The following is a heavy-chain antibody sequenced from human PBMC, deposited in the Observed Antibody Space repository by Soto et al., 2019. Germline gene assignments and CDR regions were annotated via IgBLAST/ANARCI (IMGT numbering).Heavy chain of an antibody. D-gene: IGHD1-26*01. Sequence: QVPLVQSGAEVKKPGASVKVSCQASGYTFTNYGISWVRQAPGPGLEWMGWISAYNGNTKYAQNLQGRVTMTTDTSTSTAYMELRSLRSDDTAVYYCGRTLPPIDYWGQGTLVTVSS. CDR3: GRTLPPIDY. J-gene: IGHJ4*02. CDR1: GYTFTNYG. CDR2: ISAYNGNT. V-gene: IGHV1-18*01.